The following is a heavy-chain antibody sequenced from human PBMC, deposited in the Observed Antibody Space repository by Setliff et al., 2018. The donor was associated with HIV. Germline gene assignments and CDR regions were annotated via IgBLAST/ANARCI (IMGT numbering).Heavy chain of an antibody. Sequence: PSETLSLTCTVAGISVSSGSYFWTWIRQPAGKGLEWIGRIYTSGITNYSPSLKGRLTLSADTSKSQFSLKLHSVSAADSGLYYCARSRGRWQLVIYYWGQGTLVTVSS. CDR2: IYTSGIT. V-gene: IGHV4-61*02. D-gene: IGHD6-6*01. CDR1: GISVSSGSYF. J-gene: IGHJ4*02. CDR3: ARSRGRWQLVIYY.